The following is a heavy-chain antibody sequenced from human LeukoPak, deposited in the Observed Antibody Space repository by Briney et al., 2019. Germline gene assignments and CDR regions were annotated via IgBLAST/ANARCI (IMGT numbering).Heavy chain of an antibody. CDR3: ARDPHYYDSSGSAHDY. CDR2: INPSGGST. D-gene: IGHD3-22*01. CDR1: GYTFTSYY. Sequence: ASVKVSCKASGYTFTSYYMHWVRQAPGQGLEWMGIINPSGGSTSYAQKFQGRVTMTRDTSTSTVYMELSSLRSEETAVYYCARDPHYYDSSGSAHDYWGQGTLVTVSS. V-gene: IGHV1-46*01. J-gene: IGHJ4*02.